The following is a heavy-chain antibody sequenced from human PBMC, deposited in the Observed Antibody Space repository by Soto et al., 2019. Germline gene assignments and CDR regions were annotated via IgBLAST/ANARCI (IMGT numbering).Heavy chain of an antibody. Sequence: ASVKVSCKASGYTFTSYGISWVRQAPGQGLEWMGWISAYNGNTNYAQKLQGRVTMTTDTSASTAYMELRSLRSDDTAVYYCARDSGSYSRDYLDYWGQGTLVTVSS. V-gene: IGHV1-18*04. CDR3: ARDSGSYSRDYLDY. CDR1: GYTFTSYG. CDR2: ISAYNGNT. D-gene: IGHD1-26*01. J-gene: IGHJ4*02.